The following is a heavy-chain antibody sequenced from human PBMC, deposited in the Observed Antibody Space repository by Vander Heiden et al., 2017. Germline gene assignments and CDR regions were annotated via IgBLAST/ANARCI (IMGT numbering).Heavy chain of an antibody. Sequence: QVQLVQSGAEVKKPGDSVKISCQASGYTSNNYGFTWVRQAPGQGLDCMGWINTYNGITHYAQNVQGRVTMTADTSTTTAYMELRSLRSDDTAVYYCATYSSLIPDYWGQGTLVTVSA. CDR2: INTYNGIT. CDR3: ATYSSLIPDY. J-gene: IGHJ4*02. CDR1: GYTSNNYG. V-gene: IGHV1-18*01. D-gene: IGHD6-13*01.